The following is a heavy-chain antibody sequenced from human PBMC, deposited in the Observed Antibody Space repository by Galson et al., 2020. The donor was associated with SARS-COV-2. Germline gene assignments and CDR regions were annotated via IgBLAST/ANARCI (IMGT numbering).Heavy chain of an antibody. Sequence: GESLKISCQGSGYSFTDYWIGWVRQTPGKALEWMGTIYPGDSDTSYSPSSQGQVIIPVDKSINTAFLQWTSVKASDTAIYYCARTGGLARGVFGYWGQGTQVTVAS. J-gene: IGHJ4*02. D-gene: IGHD3-10*01. CDR3: ARTGGLARGVFGY. V-gene: IGHV5-51*01. CDR2: IYPGDSDT. CDR1: GYSFTDYW.